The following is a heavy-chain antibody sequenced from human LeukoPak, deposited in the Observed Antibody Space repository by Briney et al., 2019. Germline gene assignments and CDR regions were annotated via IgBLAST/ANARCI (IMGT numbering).Heavy chain of an antibody. CDR3: AREGVGVRGAIPYYYYMDV. CDR1: GGSISSSSYY. J-gene: IGHJ6*03. D-gene: IGHD3-10*01. CDR2: IYYSGST. V-gene: IGHV4-61*01. Sequence: SETLSLTCTVSGGSISSSSYYWGWIRQPPGKGLEWIGYIYYSGSTNYNPSLKSRVTISVDTSKNQFSLKLSSVTAADTAVYYCAREGVGVRGAIPYYYYMDVWGKGTTVTVSS.